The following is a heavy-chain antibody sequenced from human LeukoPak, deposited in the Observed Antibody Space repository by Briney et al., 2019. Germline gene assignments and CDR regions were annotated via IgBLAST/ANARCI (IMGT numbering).Heavy chain of an antibody. V-gene: IGHV1-18*04. CDR2: ISAYNGNT. J-gene: IGHJ5*02. CDR3: ARDQGIVVVPAAAGLDP. Sequence: ASVKVSCKASGYTFTGYYMHWVRQAPGQGLEWMGWISAYNGNTNYAQKLQGRVTMTTDTSTSTAYMELRSLRSDDTAVYYCARDQGIVVVPAAAGLDPWGQGTLITVSS. D-gene: IGHD2-2*01. CDR1: GYTFTGYY.